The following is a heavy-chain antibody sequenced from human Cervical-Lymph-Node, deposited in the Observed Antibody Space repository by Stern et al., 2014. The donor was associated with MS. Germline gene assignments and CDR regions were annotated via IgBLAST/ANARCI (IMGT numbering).Heavy chain of an antibody. D-gene: IGHD7-27*01. CDR3: AHSLLGPSRRWFDP. CDR1: GFSLSTSGVG. CDR2: IYCDDDK. J-gene: IGHJ5*02. V-gene: IGHV2-5*02. Sequence: QVTLKESGPTLVKPTQTLTLTCTFSGFSLSTSGVGVGWIRQPPGKALEWLALIYCDDDKRYSPSLKSRLTITKDTSKNQVVLTMSNMDPVDTATYYCAHSLLGPSRRWFDPWGQGTLVTVSS.